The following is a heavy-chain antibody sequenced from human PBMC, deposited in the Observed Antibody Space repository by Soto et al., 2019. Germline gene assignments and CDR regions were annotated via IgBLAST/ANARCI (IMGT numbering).Heavy chain of an antibody. D-gene: IGHD2-2*01. CDR2: ISGSGGST. J-gene: IGHJ6*02. V-gene: IGHV3-23*01. Sequence: GGSLRLSCAASGFTFSSYAMSWVRQAPGKGLEWVSAISGSGGSTYYADSVKGRFTISRDNSKNTLYLQMNSLRAEDTAVYYCAKTILHCSSTSCYLPLYYYYYYGMDVWGQGTTVTVSS. CDR1: GFTFSSYA. CDR3: AKTILHCSSTSCYLPLYYYYYYGMDV.